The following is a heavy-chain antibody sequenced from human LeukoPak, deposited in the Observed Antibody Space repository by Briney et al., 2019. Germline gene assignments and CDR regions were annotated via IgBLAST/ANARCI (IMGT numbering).Heavy chain of an antibody. Sequence: PGGSLRLSFPASGFTFINYAMSWVRQAPGKGLEGVPSISANGGGKYYADSVKGRFTVSRDNSQNTVYLKMNRLRAEDTVVYSCAKARKSIVVDNYFDYWGQGALVTVSS. V-gene: IGHV3-23*01. CDR3: AKARKSIVVDNYFDY. D-gene: IGHD3-22*01. CDR2: ISANGGGK. J-gene: IGHJ4*02. CDR1: GFTFINYA.